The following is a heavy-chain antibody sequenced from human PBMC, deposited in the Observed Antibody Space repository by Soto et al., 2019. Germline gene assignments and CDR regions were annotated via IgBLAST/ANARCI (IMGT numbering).Heavy chain of an antibody. D-gene: IGHD2-2*01. Sequence: GGSPRLSCAASGFTFSSYAMHWVRQAPGKGLEWVAVISYDGSNKYYADSVKGRFTISRDNSKNTLYLQMNSLRAEDTAVYYCARERGRYCSSTSCYGGMDVWGQGTTVTVSS. CDR3: ARERGRYCSSTSCYGGMDV. CDR1: GFTFSSYA. CDR2: ISYDGSNK. J-gene: IGHJ6*02. V-gene: IGHV3-30-3*01.